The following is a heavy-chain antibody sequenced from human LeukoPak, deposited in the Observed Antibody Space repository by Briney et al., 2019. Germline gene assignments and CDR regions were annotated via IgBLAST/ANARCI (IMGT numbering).Heavy chain of an antibody. V-gene: IGHV3-23*01. CDR3: AKDRYPAGLDFDY. CDR2: ISGSGGST. CDR1: GLTFSSYA. D-gene: IGHD6-19*01. J-gene: IGHJ4*02. Sequence: GGSLRLSCAASGLTFSSYAMSWVRQAPGKGLEWVSAISGSGGSTYYADSVKGRFTISRDNSKNTLYLQMSSLRAEDTAVYYFAKDRYPAGLDFDYWGPGTLVTDST.